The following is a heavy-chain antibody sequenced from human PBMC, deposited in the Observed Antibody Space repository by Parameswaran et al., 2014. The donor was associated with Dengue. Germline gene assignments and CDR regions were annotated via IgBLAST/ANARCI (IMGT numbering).Heavy chain of an antibody. Sequence: VRQMPGKGLEWMGIIYPGDSDTRYSPSFQGQVTISADKSISTAYLQWNSLKASDTAVYYCVRQGLVGGSLHPPQDNWFDPWGQGTPVTVSS. CDR3: VRQGLVGGSLHPPQDNWFDP. CDR2: IYPGDSDT. V-gene: IGHV5-51*01. J-gene: IGHJ5*02. D-gene: IGHD2-15*01.